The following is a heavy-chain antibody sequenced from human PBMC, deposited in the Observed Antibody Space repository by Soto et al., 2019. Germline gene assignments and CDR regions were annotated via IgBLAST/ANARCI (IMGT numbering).Heavy chain of an antibody. J-gene: IGHJ3*02. Sequence: QVQLQESGPGLVKPSETLSLTCTVSGGSISSYYWSWIRQPAGKGLEWIGRIYTSGSTNYNPSLKSRVTMSVDTSQNQFSLKLSSVTAADTAVYYCARDVGKWELLRHAFDIWGQGTMVTVSS. CDR1: GGSISSYY. CDR2: IYTSGST. D-gene: IGHD1-26*01. V-gene: IGHV4-4*07. CDR3: ARDVGKWELLRHAFDI.